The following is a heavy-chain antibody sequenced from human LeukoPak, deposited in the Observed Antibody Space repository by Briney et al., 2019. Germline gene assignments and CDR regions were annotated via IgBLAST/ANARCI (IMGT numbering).Heavy chain of an antibody. J-gene: IGHJ5*02. Sequence: PGRSLRLSCAASGFTISSYAMHWVRQAQGKGLEWVAVISYDGSNKYYADSVKGRFTISRDNSKNTLYLQMNSLRAEDTAVYYCAKDRGVAVAGTRFDPWGQGTLVTVSS. CDR2: ISYDGSNK. CDR1: GFTISSYA. CDR3: AKDRGVAVAGTRFDP. D-gene: IGHD6-19*01. V-gene: IGHV3-30-3*01.